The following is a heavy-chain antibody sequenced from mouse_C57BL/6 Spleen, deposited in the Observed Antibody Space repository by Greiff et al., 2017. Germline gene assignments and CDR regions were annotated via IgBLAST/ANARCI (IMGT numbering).Heavy chain of an antibody. CDR3: ARNGNYGDY. CDR2: IYPRSGNT. Sequence: VQVVESGAELARPGASVKLSCKASGYTFTSYGISWVKQRTGQGLEWIGEIYPRSGNTYYNEKFKGKATLTADKSSSTAYMELRSLTSEDSAVYFCARNGNYGDYWGQGTTLTVSS. V-gene: IGHV1-81*01. CDR1: GYTFTSYG. D-gene: IGHD2-1*01. J-gene: IGHJ2*01.